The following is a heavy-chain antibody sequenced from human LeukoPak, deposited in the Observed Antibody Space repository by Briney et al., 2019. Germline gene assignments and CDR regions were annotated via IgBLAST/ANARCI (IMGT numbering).Heavy chain of an antibody. CDR2: IFPNGRT. CDR1: GYSMATTSYY. J-gene: IGHJ4*02. CDR3: ARCIHSFGSYYFDS. V-gene: IGHV4-39*01. D-gene: IGHD5-18*01. Sequence: SETLSLTCSVSGYSMATTSYYWSWIRQSPGKGLEGIGNIFPNGRTNYNPSLKSRVSISVHTSRNQFSLQLTSATAADTAVYYCARCIHSFGSYYFDSSGQGPLVIVSS.